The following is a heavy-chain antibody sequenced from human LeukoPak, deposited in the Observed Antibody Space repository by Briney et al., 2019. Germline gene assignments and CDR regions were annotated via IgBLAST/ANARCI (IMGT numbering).Heavy chain of an antibody. V-gene: IGHV3-7*03. Sequence: GGSLRLSCAASGFTFSSYWMSWVRQAPGKGLEWVANIKQDGSEKYYVDSVKGRFTISRDNAKNSLYLQMNSLRAEDTAVYYCAKGARRYCSGGSCYYFDYWGQGTLVTVSS. D-gene: IGHD2-15*01. CDR3: AKGARRYCSGGSCYYFDY. CDR1: GFTFSSYW. J-gene: IGHJ4*02. CDR2: IKQDGSEK.